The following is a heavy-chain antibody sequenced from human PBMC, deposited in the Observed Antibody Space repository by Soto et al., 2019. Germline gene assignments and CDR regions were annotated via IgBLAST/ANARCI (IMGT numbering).Heavy chain of an antibody. Sequence: GGTLRLSCAVSGFSFSNAWLNWVRQAPGKGLGWVGRIESKNDGGTTDYTAPVKSRVTISRDDSKNTLYLQMNSLKAEDTAVYYCTTDHGVTCKYYYYGMDVWGQGTTVTVSS. CDR2: IESKNDGGTT. CDR3: TTDHGVTCKYYYYGMDV. J-gene: IGHJ6*02. V-gene: IGHV3-15*04. CDR1: GFSFSNAW. D-gene: IGHD2-21*02.